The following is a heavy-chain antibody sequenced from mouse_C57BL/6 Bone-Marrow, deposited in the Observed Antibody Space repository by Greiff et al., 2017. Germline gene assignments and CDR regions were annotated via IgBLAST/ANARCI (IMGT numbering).Heavy chain of an antibody. CDR2: ISYDGSN. CDR3: AREDYCSSYWFAY. V-gene: IGHV3-6*01. CDR1: GYSITSGYY. D-gene: IGHD1-1*01. J-gene: IGHJ3*01. Sequence: EVKLEESGPGLVKPSPSLSLTCYVTGYSITSGYYWNWIRQFPGNKLEWMGYISYDGSNNYNPSLKNRNSITRDTSTTQFVLKLNSLTTEDTATFYCAREDYCSSYWFAYWGQGTLVTVSA.